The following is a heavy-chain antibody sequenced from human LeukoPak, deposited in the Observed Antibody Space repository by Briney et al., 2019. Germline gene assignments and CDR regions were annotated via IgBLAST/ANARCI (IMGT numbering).Heavy chain of an antibody. CDR3: AKGGARLHSYYFDY. CDR1: GFTFSNAW. Sequence: PGGSLRLSCAASGFTFSNAWMSWVRQAPGKGLEWVGRIKKKTDGGTADYAASVKGRFTISRDDSKNTLYLQMNSLRAEDTAVFYCAKGGARLHSYYFDYWGQGTLVTVSS. V-gene: IGHV3-15*01. CDR2: IKKKTDGGTA. J-gene: IGHJ4*02. D-gene: IGHD1-26*01.